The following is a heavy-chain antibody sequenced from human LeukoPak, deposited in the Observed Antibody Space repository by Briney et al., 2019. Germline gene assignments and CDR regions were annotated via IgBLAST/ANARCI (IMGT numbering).Heavy chain of an antibody. CDR3: AKDFYYDSNHFDH. D-gene: IGHD3-22*01. CDR2: ISDSGGST. V-gene: IGHV3-23*01. CDR1: GFTFSSYG. J-gene: IGHJ4*02. Sequence: PGGSLRLSCAASGFTFSSYGMSWVRQDPGKGLERVSAISDSGGSTYYADPVKGRFTISRDNSKNTLYLQMNSLRAEDTAVYYCAKDFYYDSNHFDHWGQGTLVTVSS.